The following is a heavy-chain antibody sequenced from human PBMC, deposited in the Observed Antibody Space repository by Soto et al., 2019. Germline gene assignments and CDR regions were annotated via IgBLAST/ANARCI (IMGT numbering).Heavy chain of an antibody. CDR1: GFTFSSYA. CDR3: VKGWNFDWLLSYYYYGMDV. V-gene: IGHV3-64D*06. Sequence: GESLKISCSASGFTFSSYAMHWVRQAPGKGLEYVSAISSNGGSTYYADSVKGRFTISRDNSKNTLYLQMSSLRAEDMAVYYCVKGWNFDWLLSYYYYGMDVWGQGTTVTVSS. D-gene: IGHD3-9*01. CDR2: ISSNGGST. J-gene: IGHJ6*02.